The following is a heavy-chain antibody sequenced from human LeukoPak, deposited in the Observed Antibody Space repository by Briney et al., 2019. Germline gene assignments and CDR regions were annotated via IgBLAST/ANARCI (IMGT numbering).Heavy chain of an antibody. J-gene: IGHJ6*03. V-gene: IGHV4-34*01. CDR2: INHSGST. D-gene: IGHD1-1*01. CDR1: GGSFSGYY. Sequence: SETLSLTCAVYGGSFSGYYWSWIRQPPGKGLEWIGEINHSGSTNYNPSLKSRVTISVDTSKNQFSLKLSSVAAADTAVYYCARGTTGTTPAYYYYMDVWGKGTTVTVSS. CDR3: ARGTTGTTPAYYYYMDV.